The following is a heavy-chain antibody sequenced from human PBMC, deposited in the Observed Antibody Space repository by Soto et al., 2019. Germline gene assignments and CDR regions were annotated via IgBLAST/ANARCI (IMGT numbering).Heavy chain of an antibody. J-gene: IGHJ3*02. Sequence: QVQLVQSGAEVKKPGASVKVSCKASGYTFTSYGISWVRQAPGQGLEWMGWISAYNGNTNYAQKLQGRVTMTTDTDKSKPYMELRSLRSGDTAVYYCARDGYYFDSSGHYWGAAFAIWGQGTMVTVSS. D-gene: IGHD3-22*01. CDR3: ARDGYYFDSSGHYWGAAFAI. V-gene: IGHV1-18*01. CDR1: GYTFTSYG. CDR2: ISAYNGNT.